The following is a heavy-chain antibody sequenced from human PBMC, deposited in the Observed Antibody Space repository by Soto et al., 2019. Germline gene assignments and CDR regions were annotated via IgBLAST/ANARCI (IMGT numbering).Heavy chain of an antibody. CDR2: IIPIFGTA. J-gene: IGHJ6*02. D-gene: IGHD6-19*01. CDR1: GGTFSSYA. V-gene: IGHV1-69*01. Sequence: QVQLVQSGAEVKKPGSSVKVSCKAPGGTFSSYAISWVRQAPGQGLEWMGGIIPIFGTANYAQKFQGRVTITADESTSTGYMELSSLRSEVTAVYYCARSQGGNSSLDIYYYYYYGMDVWGQGTTVTVSS. CDR3: ARSQGGNSSLDIYYYYYYGMDV.